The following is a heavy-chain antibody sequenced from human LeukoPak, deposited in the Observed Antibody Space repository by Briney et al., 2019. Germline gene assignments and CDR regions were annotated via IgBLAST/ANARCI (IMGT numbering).Heavy chain of an antibody. J-gene: IGHJ4*02. CDR1: GYTFTNYG. CDR2: ISAHNGNT. CDR3: ARGMGTTTFADFDY. Sequence: AASVKVSCKASGYTFTNYGVSWVRQAPGQGLEWMGRISAHNGNTNYAQNLQGRVSMTTDSSTSTAYMELRSLRADDTAVYYCARGMGTTTFADFDYWGQGTLVTVSS. D-gene: IGHD1/OR15-1a*01. V-gene: IGHV1-18*01.